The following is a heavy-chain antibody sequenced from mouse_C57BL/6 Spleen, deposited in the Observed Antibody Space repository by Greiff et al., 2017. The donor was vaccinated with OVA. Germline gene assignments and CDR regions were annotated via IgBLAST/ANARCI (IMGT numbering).Heavy chain of an antibody. J-gene: IGHJ3*01. Sequence: QVQLQQSGPELVKPGASVKISCKASGYAFSSSWMNWVKQRPGKGLEWIGRIYPGDGDTNYNGKFKGKATLTADKSSSTAYMQLSSLTSEDSAVYFWAPTGTAWFAYWGQGTLVTVSA. CDR2: IYPGDGDT. V-gene: IGHV1-82*01. CDR3: APTGTAWFAY. CDR1: GYAFSSSW. D-gene: IGHD4-1*02.